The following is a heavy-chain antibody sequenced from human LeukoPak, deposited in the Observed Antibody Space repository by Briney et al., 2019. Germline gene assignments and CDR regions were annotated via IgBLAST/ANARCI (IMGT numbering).Heavy chain of an antibody. CDR1: GFTFSSYS. V-gene: IGHV3-21*01. D-gene: IGHD1-26*01. CDR3: ARDAIVGASWGAFDI. J-gene: IGHJ3*02. Sequence: GGSLRLSCAASGFTFSSYSMNWVRQAPGKGLEWVSSISSSSSYIYYADSVKGRFTISRDNAKNSLYLQMNSLRAEDTAVYYCARDAIVGASWGAFDIWGQGTMVTVSS. CDR2: ISSSSSYI.